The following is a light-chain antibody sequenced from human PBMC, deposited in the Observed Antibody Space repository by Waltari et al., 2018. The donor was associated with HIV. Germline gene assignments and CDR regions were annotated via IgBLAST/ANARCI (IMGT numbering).Light chain of an antibody. Sequence: SYVVTQPPSVSVAPGQTARITCGGNNIGTKSVHWYQQKPGQAPVLVVYDDSDRPSGIPERCSGSNSGNTATLTISRVEAGDEADYHCQVWDSSSDNLVVFGGGTKLTVL. J-gene: IGLJ2*01. V-gene: IGLV3-21*02. CDR1: NIGTKS. CDR2: DDS. CDR3: QVWDSSSDNLVV.